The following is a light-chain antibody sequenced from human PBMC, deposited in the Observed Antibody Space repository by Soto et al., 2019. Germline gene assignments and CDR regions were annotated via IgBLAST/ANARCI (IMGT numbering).Light chain of an antibody. Sequence: TLSPATLSLSPGERATLSCRASQSVSSYLAWYQQKPGQAPSLLIYDASNRATGIPARFSGSGSGTDFTLTISSLEPEDFAVYYCQQRSNWITFGQGTRLEIK. V-gene: IGKV3-11*01. J-gene: IGKJ5*01. CDR2: DAS. CDR3: QQRSNWIT. CDR1: QSVSSY.